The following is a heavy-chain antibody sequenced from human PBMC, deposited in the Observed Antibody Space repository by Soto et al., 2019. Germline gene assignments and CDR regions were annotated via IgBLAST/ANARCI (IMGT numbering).Heavy chain of an antibody. CDR1: GYTFTSYD. J-gene: IGHJ4*02. Sequence: QVQLVQSGAEVKKPGASVKVSCKASGYTFTSYDINWVRQATGQGLEWMGWMNPNSGYTGYAQKFQGRVTMTRNTSISTDYMELRSLRSEDTAVYYCARGSPHYYDTSGFDFWGQGTLVTVSS. CDR3: ARGSPHYYDTSGFDF. V-gene: IGHV1-8*01. D-gene: IGHD3-22*01. CDR2: MNPNSGYT.